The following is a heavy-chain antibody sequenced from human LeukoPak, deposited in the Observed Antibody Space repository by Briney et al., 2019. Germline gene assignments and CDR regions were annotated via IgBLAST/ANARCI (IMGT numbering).Heavy chain of an antibody. J-gene: IGHJ4*02. V-gene: IGHV3-23*01. CDR2: INYNGDTK. CDR1: GFTFSIYT. Sequence: GGSLRLSCAASGFTFSIYTMNWVRQAPGKGLEWVSIINYNGDTKYYADSVQGRFTISRDNSKNTVYLQMNSLRAEDTAIYYCAKDGHCHALCTTQIAVAGYSDNWGQGTLVTVSS. D-gene: IGHD6-19*01. CDR3: AKDGHCHALCTTQIAVAGYSDN.